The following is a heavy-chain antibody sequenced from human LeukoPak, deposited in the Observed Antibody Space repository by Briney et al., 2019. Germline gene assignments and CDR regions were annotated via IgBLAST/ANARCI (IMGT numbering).Heavy chain of an antibody. J-gene: IGHJ5*02. Sequence: ASVKVSCKASGYTFTGYYMHWVRQAPGQGLEWMGWINPNSGGTNYAQKFQGRVTMTRDTSISTAYMELSRLRSDDTAVYYCARDVVTMARGVIPWFDPWGQGTLVTVSS. D-gene: IGHD3-10*01. CDR3: ARDVVTMARGVIPWFDP. CDR2: INPNSGGT. CDR1: GYTFTGYY. V-gene: IGHV1-2*02.